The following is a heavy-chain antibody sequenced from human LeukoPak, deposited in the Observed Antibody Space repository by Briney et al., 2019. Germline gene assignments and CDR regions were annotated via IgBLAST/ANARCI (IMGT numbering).Heavy chain of an antibody. CDR1: GFTFSSYA. CDR3: VRGVSNY. CDR2: ISYDGRNK. Sequence: GRSLRLSCAASGFTFSSYAMLWVGQAPGKGLEWVAVISYDGRNKYYADSVKGRFTISRDISKNTLYLQMNSLRAEDTAVYYCVRGVSNYWGQGTLVTVSS. D-gene: IGHD3-10*01. J-gene: IGHJ4*02. V-gene: IGHV3-30*01.